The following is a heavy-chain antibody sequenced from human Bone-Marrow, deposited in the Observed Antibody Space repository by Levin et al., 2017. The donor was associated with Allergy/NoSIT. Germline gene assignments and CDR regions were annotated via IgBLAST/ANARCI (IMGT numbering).Heavy chain of an antibody. V-gene: IGHV3-30*18. CDR1: GFTFSSYG. CDR2: ISYDGSNK. J-gene: IGHJ4*02. CDR3: AKFGRDEQTVDY. D-gene: IGHD1/OR15-1a*01. Sequence: GGSLRLSCAASGFTFSSYGMHWVRQAPGKGLEWVAVISYDGSNKYYADSVKGRFTISRDNSKNTLYLQMNSLRAEDTAVYYCAKFGRDEQTVDYWGQGTLVTVSS.